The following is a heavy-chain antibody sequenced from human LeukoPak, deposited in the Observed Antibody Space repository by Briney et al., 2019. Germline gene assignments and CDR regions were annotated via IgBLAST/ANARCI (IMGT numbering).Heavy chain of an antibody. D-gene: IGHD2-8*02. J-gene: IGHJ6*03. CDR1: GFTFSSYG. V-gene: IGHV3-23*01. Sequence: GGSLRLSCAASGFTFSSYGMSWVRQAPGKGLEWVSAITGSGGTTYYADSVKGRFTISRDNSKNTLYLQMNSLRAEDTAVYYCAKASDAWPLTGYYYYMDVWGKGTTVTISS. CDR3: AKASDAWPLTGYYYYMDV. CDR2: ITGSGGTT.